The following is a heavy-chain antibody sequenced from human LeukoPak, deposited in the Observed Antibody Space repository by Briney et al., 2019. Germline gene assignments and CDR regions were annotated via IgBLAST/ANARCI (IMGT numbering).Heavy chain of an antibody. Sequence: GRSLRLSCAASGCTFSSYAMHWVRQAPGKGLEWVAVISYDGSNKYYADSVKGRFTISRDNSKNTLYLQMNSLRAEDTAVYYCARDQGYTFDYWGQGTLVTVSS. CDR1: GCTFSSYA. V-gene: IGHV3-30*04. CDR3: ARDQGYTFDY. CDR2: ISYDGSNK. J-gene: IGHJ4*02. D-gene: IGHD5-24*01.